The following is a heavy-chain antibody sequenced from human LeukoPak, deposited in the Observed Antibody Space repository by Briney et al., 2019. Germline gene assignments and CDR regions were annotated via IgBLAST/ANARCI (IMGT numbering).Heavy chain of an antibody. CDR3: GRQGYTASHYFLDY. D-gene: IGHD2-2*02. V-gene: IGHV4-4*07. J-gene: IGHJ4*02. CDR2: IYTTGAT. CDR1: SGSISSYY. Sequence: SETLSLTCTVSSGSISSYYWGWVRQPPGKGLEWIGRIYTTGATHYNPSLKSRVTMPIDTSTNQFSLNLRSVTAADTAVYYCGRQGYTASHYFLDYWSQGTLVAVS.